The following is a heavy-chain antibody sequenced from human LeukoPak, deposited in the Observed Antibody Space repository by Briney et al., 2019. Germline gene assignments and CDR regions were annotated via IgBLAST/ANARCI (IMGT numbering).Heavy chain of an antibody. J-gene: IGHJ3*02. CDR3: AREPLERSSDGFDI. D-gene: IGHD1-1*01. V-gene: IGHV6-1*01. Sequence: SQTLSLTCAISGDSASSNSAAWNWIRQSPPRGLEWLGRTYYRSKWYNDYAVSVESRININPDTSKNQFSLQLNTVTPEDTAVYHCAREPLERSSDGFDIWGQGTMVTVSS. CDR2: TYYRSKWYN. CDR1: GDSASSNSAA.